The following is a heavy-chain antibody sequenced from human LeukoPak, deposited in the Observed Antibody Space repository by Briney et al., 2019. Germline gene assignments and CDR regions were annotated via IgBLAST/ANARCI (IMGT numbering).Heavy chain of an antibody. CDR2: MRYDGSNE. CDR3: AKDRYSSGYYYY. J-gene: IGHJ4*02. V-gene: IGHV3-30*02. CDR1: GFTFSSYG. D-gene: IGHD3-22*01. Sequence: GGSLRLSCAASGFTFSSYGMHWVRQAPGKGLEWVAFMRYDGSNEYYADSVKGRFTISRDNSKNTLYLQMNSLRAEDTAVYYCAKDRYSSGYYYYWGQGTLVTVSS.